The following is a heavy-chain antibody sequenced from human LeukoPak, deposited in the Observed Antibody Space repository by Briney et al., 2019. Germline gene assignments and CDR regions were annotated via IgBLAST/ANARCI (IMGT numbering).Heavy chain of an antibody. V-gene: IGHV3-74*01. CDR3: ARYNAAAGDY. Sequence: GGSLRLSCAASGFTFSSYWMQWVRQAPGKGLVWVSRIKNDGSVTNYADSVKGRYTISRDNAKNTLYLQMNSLRAEDTAVYYCARYNAAAGDYWGQGTLDTVSS. J-gene: IGHJ4*02. D-gene: IGHD6-13*01. CDR2: IKNDGSVT. CDR1: GFTFSSYW.